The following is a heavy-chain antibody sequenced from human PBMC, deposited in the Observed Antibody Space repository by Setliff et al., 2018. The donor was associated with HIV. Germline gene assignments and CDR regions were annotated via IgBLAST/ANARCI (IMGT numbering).Heavy chain of an antibody. D-gene: IGHD6-13*01. J-gene: IGHJ4*02. CDR2: IYSGGST. CDR1: GFTVSSNY. V-gene: IGHV3-53*04. CDR3: AKGPGYSSSWYYFNY. Sequence: GGSLRLSCAASGFTVSSNYMSWVRQAPGKGLEWVSVIYSGGSTYYADSVKGRFTISRHNSKNTLYLQMNSLRAEDTAVYYCAKGPGYSSSWYYFNYWGQGTLVTVSS.